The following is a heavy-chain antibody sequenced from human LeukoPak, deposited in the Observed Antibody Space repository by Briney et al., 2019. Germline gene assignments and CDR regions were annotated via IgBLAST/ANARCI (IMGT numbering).Heavy chain of an antibody. Sequence: SETLSLTCTVSGGSISSSSYYWGWIRQPPGKGLEWIGSIYYSGSTYYNPSLKSRVTISVDTSKNQFSLQLNSVTPEDTAVYYCARAKYGDYDFYYYYMDVWGKGTTVTISS. CDR1: GGSISSSSYY. D-gene: IGHD4-17*01. CDR3: ARAKYGDYDFYYYYMDV. CDR2: IYYSGST. J-gene: IGHJ6*03. V-gene: IGHV4-39*07.